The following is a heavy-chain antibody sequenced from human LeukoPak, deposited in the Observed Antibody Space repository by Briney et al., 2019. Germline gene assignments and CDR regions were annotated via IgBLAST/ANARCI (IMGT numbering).Heavy chain of an antibody. V-gene: IGHV1-8*03. CDR2: MNPNSGNT. D-gene: IGHD3-9*01. CDR1: GYTFTSYD. Sequence: RASVKVSCKASGYTFTSYDINWVRQATGQGLEWMGWMNPNSGNTGYAQKFQGRVTITRNTSISTAYMELSSLRSEDTAVYYCARGRAGDYDILTCYYYYYYYMDVWGKGTTVTVSS. CDR3: ARGRAGDYDILTCYYYYYYYMDV. J-gene: IGHJ6*03.